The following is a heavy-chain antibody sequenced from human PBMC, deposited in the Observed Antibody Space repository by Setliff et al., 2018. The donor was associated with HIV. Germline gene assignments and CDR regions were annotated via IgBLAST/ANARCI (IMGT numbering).Heavy chain of an antibody. CDR1: GYTFTSYW. Sequence: GESLKISCKGSGYTFTSYWIGWVRQMPGKGLEWMGIIYPGDSDTRYSPSFQSRVTISADKSISTAYLQWSSLQASDTAMYYCARRASKASLDYWGQGTLVTVSS. J-gene: IGHJ4*02. V-gene: IGHV5-51*01. CDR3: ARRASKASLDY. CDR2: IYPGDSDT.